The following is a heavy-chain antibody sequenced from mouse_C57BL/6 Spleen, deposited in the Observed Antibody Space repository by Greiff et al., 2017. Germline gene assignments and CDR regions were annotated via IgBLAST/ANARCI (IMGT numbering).Heavy chain of an antibody. CDR2: IDPSVSYT. J-gene: IGHJ4*01. V-gene: IGHV1-50*01. Sequence: QVQLQQPGAELVKPGASVKLSCKASGYTFTSYWMQWVKQRPGQGLEWIGEIDPSVSYTNYNQKFKGKATLTVDTSSSTAYMQLSSLTSEDSAVYYCARRTTVVALYAMDYWGQGSSVTVSS. CDR1: GYTFTSYW. D-gene: IGHD1-1*01. CDR3: ARRTTVVALYAMDY.